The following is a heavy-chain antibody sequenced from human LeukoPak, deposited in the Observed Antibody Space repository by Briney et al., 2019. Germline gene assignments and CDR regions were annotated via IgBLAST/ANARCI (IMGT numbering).Heavy chain of an antibody. CDR1: GFTFSDYY. CDR3: ARAKGSSSWYGKRGYYYMDV. Sequence: GGSLRLSCAASGFTFSDYYVSWIRQAPGKGLEWVSYISSSGSTIYYADSVKGRFTISRDNAKNSLYLQMNSLRAEDTAVYYCARAKGSSSWYGKRGYYYMDVWGKGTTVTVSS. CDR2: ISSSGSTI. D-gene: IGHD6-13*01. V-gene: IGHV3-11*04. J-gene: IGHJ6*03.